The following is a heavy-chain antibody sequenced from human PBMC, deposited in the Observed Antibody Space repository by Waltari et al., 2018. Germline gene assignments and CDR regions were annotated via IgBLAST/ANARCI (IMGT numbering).Heavy chain of an antibody. J-gene: IGHJ4*02. Sequence: QVQLQESGPGLVKPSETLSLTCTVSDGSITSYYWSWIRQPAGKGLEWIGRIYGGGGADYNPSLRSRVAMSVDTSKSQFSLRMRSVTAADTAIYYCARTYSSAWPPLLDYWGQGTLVTVSS. CDR2: IYGGGGA. D-gene: IGHD6-19*01. CDR3: ARTYSSAWPPLLDY. V-gene: IGHV4-4*07. CDR1: DGSITSYY.